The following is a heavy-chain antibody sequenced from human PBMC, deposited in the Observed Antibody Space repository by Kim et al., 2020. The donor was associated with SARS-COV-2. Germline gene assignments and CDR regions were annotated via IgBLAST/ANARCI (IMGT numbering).Heavy chain of an antibody. CDR1: GFTFSSYG. V-gene: IGHV3-33*01. CDR2: IWYDGSNK. Sequence: GGSLRLSCAASGFTFSSYGMHWVRQAPGKGLEWVAVIWYDGSNKYYADSVKGRFTISRDNSKNTLYLQMNSLRAEDTAVYYCARDPQASYYYDSSGYYPIYYFDYWGQGTLVTVSS. D-gene: IGHD3-22*01. CDR3: ARDPQASYYYDSSGYYPIYYFDY. J-gene: IGHJ4*02.